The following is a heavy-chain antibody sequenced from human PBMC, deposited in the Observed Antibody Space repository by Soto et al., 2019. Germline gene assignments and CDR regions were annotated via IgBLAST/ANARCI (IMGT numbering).Heavy chain of an antibody. CDR3: ARGGSGYTWFNEF. CDR2: IIPVFQTA. J-gene: IGHJ4*02. CDR1: GGLFSSYP. Sequence: SVKVSCKASGGLFSSYPISWVRQVPGQGPEWMEGIIPVFQTAYYTQRFQGRVTITADESTNTAYMELSSLRSEDTAIYYCARGGSGYTWFNEFWGQGTLVTVSS. D-gene: IGHD3-22*01. V-gene: IGHV1-69*13.